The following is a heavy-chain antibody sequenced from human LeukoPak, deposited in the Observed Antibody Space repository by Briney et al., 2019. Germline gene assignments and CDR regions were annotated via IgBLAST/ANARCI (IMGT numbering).Heavy chain of an antibody. Sequence: PGGSLRLSCAASGFTFSSYSMNWVRQAPGKGLEWVSSISSSSSYIYYADSVKGRFTISRDNAKNSLYLQMNSLRAEDTAVYYCARTYYDILTGYYGFFDYWGQGTLVTVSS. CDR3: ARTYYDILTGYYGFFDY. V-gene: IGHV3-21*01. J-gene: IGHJ4*02. D-gene: IGHD3-9*01. CDR1: GFTFSSYS. CDR2: ISSSSSYI.